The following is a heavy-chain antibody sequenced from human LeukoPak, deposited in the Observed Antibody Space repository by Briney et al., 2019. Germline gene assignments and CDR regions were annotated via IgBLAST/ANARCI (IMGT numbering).Heavy chain of an antibody. CDR3: ARGQLRLSN. Sequence: SETLSLTCAVYGGSFNGYYWTWIRQPPGEGLEWIGEINHSGSTDYNPSPKSRVTISVDTSKNQFSLKLNSVTAADTAVYYCARGQLRLSNWGQGSLVIVSS. CDR2: INHSGST. D-gene: IGHD6-25*01. J-gene: IGHJ4*02. CDR1: GGSFNGYY. V-gene: IGHV4-34*01.